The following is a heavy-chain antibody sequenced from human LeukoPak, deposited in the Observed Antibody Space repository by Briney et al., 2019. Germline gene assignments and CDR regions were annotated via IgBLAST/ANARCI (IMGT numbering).Heavy chain of an antibody. J-gene: IGHJ4*02. D-gene: IGHD3-10*01. V-gene: IGHV3-23*01. CDR3: ARAKPKNMVRGLIMRRESRYYFDY. CDR2: ISGRGDST. Sequence: PGGSLRLSCAASGFTFSTYAMTWVRQAPGKGLEWVSGISGRGDSTDYADSVKGRFTISRDNSKSTLYIQMNSLRAEDTAVYYCARAKPKNMVRGLIMRRESRYYFDYWGQGTLVTVSS. CDR1: GFTFSTYA.